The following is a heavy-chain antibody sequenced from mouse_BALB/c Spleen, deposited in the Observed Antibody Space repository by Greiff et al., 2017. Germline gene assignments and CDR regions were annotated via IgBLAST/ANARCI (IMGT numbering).Heavy chain of an antibody. CDR3: ARGDGSRDYAMDD. Sequence: VQLQQSGAELVKPGASVKLSCTASGFNIKDTYMHWVKQRPEQGLEWIGRIDPANGNTKYDPKFQGKATITADTSSNTAYLQLSSLTSEDTAVYYCARGDGSRDYAMDDWGQGTSVTVSS. D-gene: IGHD1-1*01. V-gene: IGHV14-3*02. CDR1: GFNIKDTY. J-gene: IGHJ4*01. CDR2: IDPANGNT.